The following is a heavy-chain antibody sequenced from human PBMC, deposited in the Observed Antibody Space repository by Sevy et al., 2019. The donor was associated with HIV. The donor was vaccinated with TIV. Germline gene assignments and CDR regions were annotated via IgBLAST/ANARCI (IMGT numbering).Heavy chain of an antibody. CDR3: AKCGLGELRLYYYYMDV. CDR2: ISGSGGST. J-gene: IGHJ6*03. CDR1: GLTFSSYA. Sequence: GGSLRLSCAASGLTFSSYAMSWVRQAPGKGLEWVSTISGSGGSTYYADSVKGRFTISRDNSKNTLYLQMNSLRAEDTAVYYCAKCGLGELRLYYYYMDVWGKWTTVTVSS. V-gene: IGHV3-23*01. D-gene: IGHD1-26*01.